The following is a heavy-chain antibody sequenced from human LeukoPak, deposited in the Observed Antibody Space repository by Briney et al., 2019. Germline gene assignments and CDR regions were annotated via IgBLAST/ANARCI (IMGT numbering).Heavy chain of an antibody. CDR1: GDSFSSTDW. V-gene: IGHV4-4*02. CDR3: AREHIYGSGSYYIDY. CDR2: IYHSGST. D-gene: IGHD3-10*01. Sequence: SGTLSLTCAVSGDSFSSTDWWSWVRQAPGKGLEWIGEIYHSGSTNYNPSLKSRVTISVDKSKKQVSLKLSSVTAADTAVYYCAREHIYGSGSYYIDYWGQGTLVTVSS. J-gene: IGHJ4*02.